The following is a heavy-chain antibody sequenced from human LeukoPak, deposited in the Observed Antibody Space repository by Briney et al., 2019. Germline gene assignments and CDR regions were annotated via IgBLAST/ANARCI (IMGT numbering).Heavy chain of an antibody. J-gene: IGHJ4*02. CDR1: GFTFSSYA. CDR3: ARSIAVAGKLPYYFDY. CDR2: ISYDGSNK. D-gene: IGHD6-19*01. V-gene: IGHV3-30-3*01. Sequence: GGSLRLSCAASGFTFSSYAMHGVRQAPGKGLEWVAVISYDGSNKYYADSVKGRFTISRDNSKNTLYLQLNSLRAEDTAVYYCARSIAVAGKLPYYFDYWGQGTLVTVSS.